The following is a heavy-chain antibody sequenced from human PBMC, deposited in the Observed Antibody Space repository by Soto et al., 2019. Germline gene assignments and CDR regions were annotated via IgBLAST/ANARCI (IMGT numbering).Heavy chain of an antibody. J-gene: IGHJ4*02. Sequence: AGSMKLCCASCGLTFCSYAMGVELKTQGQRLEWVSAISGSGGSTYYADYVKGRFTISRDNSKNTLYLQMNSLRAEDTAVYYCAKDHYYGSGSYSYYFDYWGQGTLVTVSS. CDR3: AKDHYYGSGSYSYYFDY. CDR1: GLTFCSYA. V-gene: IGHV3-23*01. D-gene: IGHD3-10*01. CDR2: ISGSGGST.